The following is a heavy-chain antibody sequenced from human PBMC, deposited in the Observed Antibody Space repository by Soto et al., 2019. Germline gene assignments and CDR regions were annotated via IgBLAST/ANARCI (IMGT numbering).Heavy chain of an antibody. Sequence: GGSLRLSCAGSGFSFSSYAMSWVRQAPGKGLEWVPGISSSGGRTYYADSAKGRFTISRDNSKNTLSVEMNSLRVDDTAVYYCAKDRADCSTGSCYHDAFDTWGQGTLVTVSS. CDR3: AKDRADCSTGSCYHDAFDT. CDR1: GFSFSSYA. D-gene: IGHD3-10*01. CDR2: ISSSGGRT. J-gene: IGHJ3*02. V-gene: IGHV3-23*01.